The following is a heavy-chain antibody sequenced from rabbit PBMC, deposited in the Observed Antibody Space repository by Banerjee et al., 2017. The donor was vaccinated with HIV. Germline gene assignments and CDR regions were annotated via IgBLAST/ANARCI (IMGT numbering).Heavy chain of an antibody. Sequence: QEQLEESGGGLVKPEGSLTITCKASGFDLSSAYYMCWVRQAPGKGPEWVACVDVSTTSPTYYATWAKGRFTISKNSSTTVTLQMTSLTAADTATYFCARNSYDDYGDLILAFDPWGPGTLVTVS. J-gene: IGHJ2*01. CDR3: ARNSYDDYGDLILAFDP. D-gene: IGHD2-1*01. V-gene: IGHV1S45*01. CDR1: GFDLSSAYY. CDR2: VDVSTTSPT.